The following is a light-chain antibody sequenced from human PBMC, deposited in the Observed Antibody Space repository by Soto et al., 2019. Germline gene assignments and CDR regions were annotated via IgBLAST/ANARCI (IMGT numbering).Light chain of an antibody. J-gene: IGLJ1*01. CDR1: SSDVGNY. CDR3: SSYTTSSTYV. V-gene: IGLV2-14*01. Sequence: QSALTQPASVSGSXXXSIXXXCTGTSSDVGNYVSWYQQHPGKAPKVMIYDVSNRPSGVSYRFSGSKSGNTASLTISGLQAEDEADYYCSSYTTSSTYVFGTGTKLTVL. CDR2: DVS.